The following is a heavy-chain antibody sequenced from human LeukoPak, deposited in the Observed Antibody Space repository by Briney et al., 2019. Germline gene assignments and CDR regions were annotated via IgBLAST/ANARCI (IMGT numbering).Heavy chain of an antibody. J-gene: IGHJ6*03. CDR3: ARDLSDGDYGLEYYYYYMDV. D-gene: IGHD4-17*01. Sequence: SETLSLTCTVSGGSISSGSYYWSWIRQPAGKGLEWIGRIYTSGSTNYNPSLKSRVTISVDTSKNQFSLKLSSVTAADTAVYYCARDLSDGDYGLEYYYYYMDVWGKGTTVTISS. CDR2: IYTSGST. V-gene: IGHV4-61*02. CDR1: GGSISSGSYY.